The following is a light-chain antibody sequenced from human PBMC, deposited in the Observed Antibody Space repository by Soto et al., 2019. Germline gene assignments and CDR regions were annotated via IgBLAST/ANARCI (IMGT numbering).Light chain of an antibody. CDR1: QGVTRGY. CDR3: QHYGNSPT. CDR2: GSS. V-gene: IGKV3-20*01. J-gene: IGKJ1*01. Sequence: EMVLTQSPGTFPLSPGDGPTLSSRASQGVTRGYLAWYHQKPGQAPRLLTYGSSRRATGIPDRFSGSGSGTDFTLSISRLEPEDFAVYWCQHYGNSPTFGQGTKVQIK.